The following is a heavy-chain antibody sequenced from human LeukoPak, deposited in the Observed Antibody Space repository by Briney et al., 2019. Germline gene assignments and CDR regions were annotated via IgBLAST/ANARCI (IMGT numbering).Heavy chain of an antibody. CDR1: GYTFTSYY. CDR3: ARDYGDYNVPGNY. J-gene: IGHJ4*02. V-gene: IGHV1-46*01. Sequence: ASVKVSCKASGYTFTSYYMHLVRQPPGQGLEWMGIINPSGGSTSYAQKFQGRVTMTRDTSTSTVYVELSSLRSEDTAVYYCARDYGDYNVPGNYWGQGTLVTVSS. D-gene: IGHD4-17*01. CDR2: INPSGGST.